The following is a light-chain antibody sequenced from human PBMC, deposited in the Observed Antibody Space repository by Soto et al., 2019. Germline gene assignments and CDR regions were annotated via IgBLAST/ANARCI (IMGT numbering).Light chain of an antibody. Sequence: QSVLAQPPSASGSLGQSVTISCTGTRSDVGGYNYVSWYQQHPGKAPKLMIYDVSKRPSGVPDRFSGSKSGNTASLTVSGLQAEDEADFYCCSYGGSFPYVFGTGTKVTVL. CDR1: RSDVGGYNY. J-gene: IGLJ1*01. CDR3: CSYGGSFPYV. CDR2: DVS. V-gene: IGLV2-8*01.